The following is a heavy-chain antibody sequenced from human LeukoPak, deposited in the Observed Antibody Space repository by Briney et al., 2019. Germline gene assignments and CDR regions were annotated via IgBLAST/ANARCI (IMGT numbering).Heavy chain of an antibody. CDR1: GGSISSGGYS. J-gene: IGHJ4*02. D-gene: IGHD5-18*01. CDR2: IYHSGST. CDR3: ARVSDTAMVSDLGFDY. V-gene: IGHV4-30-2*01. Sequence: SETLSLTCAVSGGSISSGGYSWSWIRQPPGKGLEWIGYIYHSGSTYYNPSLKSRVTISVDRSKNQFSLKLSSVTAADTAVYYCARVSDTAMVSDLGFDYWGQGTLVTVSS.